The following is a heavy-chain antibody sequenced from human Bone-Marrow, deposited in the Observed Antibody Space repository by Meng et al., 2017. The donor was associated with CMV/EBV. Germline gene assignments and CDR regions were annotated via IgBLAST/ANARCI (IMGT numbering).Heavy chain of an antibody. CDR3: ARIPRGYFDL. V-gene: IGHV1-2*02. Sequence: QLPLEQSAAGLKKPGASVKVSCKASRYTFTGHYTHWVRQAPGQGLEWMGWINPNSGGTNYAQKFQGRVTMTRDTSISTAYMELSRLRSDDTAVYYCARIPRGYFDLWGRGTLVTVSS. CDR2: INPNSGGT. CDR1: RYTFTGHY. J-gene: IGHJ2*01.